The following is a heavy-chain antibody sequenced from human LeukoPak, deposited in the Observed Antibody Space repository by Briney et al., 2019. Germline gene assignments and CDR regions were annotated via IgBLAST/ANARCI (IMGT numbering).Heavy chain of an antibody. Sequence: ASVTVSCKASGYTFTSYYMHWVRQAPGQGLEWMGIINPSGGSTSYAQKFQGRVTMTRDTSTSTVYMELSSLRSEDTAVYYCARAPYCSSTSCPERSGDYWGQGTLVTVSS. CDR3: ARAPYCSSTSCPERSGDY. J-gene: IGHJ4*02. D-gene: IGHD2-2*01. CDR2: INPSGGST. V-gene: IGHV1-46*01. CDR1: GYTFTSYY.